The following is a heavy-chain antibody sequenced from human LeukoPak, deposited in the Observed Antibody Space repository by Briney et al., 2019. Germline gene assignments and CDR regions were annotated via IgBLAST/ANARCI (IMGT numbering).Heavy chain of an antibody. D-gene: IGHD3-10*01. CDR2: ISPSGGST. V-gene: IGHV1-46*01. J-gene: IGHJ4*02. Sequence: ASVKVSCKASGYTFTRYYIHWVRQAPGQGLKWMGIISPSGGSTSNAQKLQGRVTMTGDTSTSTVYMELSSLRSEDTAVYYCARLGSGEDDGGWVDYWGQGTLVTVSS. CDR3: ARLGSGEDDGGWVDY. CDR1: GYTFTRYY.